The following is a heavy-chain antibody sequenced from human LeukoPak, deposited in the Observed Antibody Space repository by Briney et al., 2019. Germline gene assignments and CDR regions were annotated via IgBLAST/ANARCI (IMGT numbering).Heavy chain of an antibody. D-gene: IGHD3-10*01. CDR2: MSSSGASI. V-gene: IGHV3-11*01. CDR1: GFTFSDYY. J-gene: IGHJ4*02. CDR3: ARLQDYYGSGSYLAYDY. Sequence: GGSLRLSCAASGFTFSDYYMSWLRQAPGKGLEGGSYMSSSGASIYYADSVKGRFTISRDNAKNSLYLQMNSLRAEDTAVYYCARLQDYYGSGSYLAYDYWGQGTLVTVSS.